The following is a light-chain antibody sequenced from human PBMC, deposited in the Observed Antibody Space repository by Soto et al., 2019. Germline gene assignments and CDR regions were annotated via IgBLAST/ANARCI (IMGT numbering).Light chain of an antibody. CDR2: GAS. J-gene: IGKJ1*01. Sequence: EIVMTQSPATLSVSPGETATLSCSASQSISSDLARLQQKPGQSPRLRIFGASTRATGIPARFSGGGCGPEFTLTISSLQSEDFAVYYCQQYKNWPQTFGLGTRVEVK. CDR3: QQYKNWPQT. V-gene: IGKV3-15*01. CDR1: QSISSD.